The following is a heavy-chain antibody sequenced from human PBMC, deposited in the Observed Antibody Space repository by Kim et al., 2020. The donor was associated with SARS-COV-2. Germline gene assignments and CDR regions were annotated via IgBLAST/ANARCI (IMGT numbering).Heavy chain of an antibody. CDR2: ISYDGSNK. Sequence: GGSLRLSCAASGFTFSSYGMHWVRQAPGKGLEWVAVISYDGSNKYYADSVKGRFTISRDNSKNTLYLQMNSLRAEDTAVYYCAKDSPPSWFGELSYGM. CDR1: GFTFSSYG. CDR3: AKDSPPSWFGELSYGM. J-gene: IGHJ6*01. D-gene: IGHD3-10*01. V-gene: IGHV3-30*18.